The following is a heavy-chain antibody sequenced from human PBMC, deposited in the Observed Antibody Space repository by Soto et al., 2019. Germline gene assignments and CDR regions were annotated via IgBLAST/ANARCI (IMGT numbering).Heavy chain of an antibody. CDR2: INHSGST. CDR3: ARGRRGRDGSGRERYYYYGMDV. Sequence: SETLSLTCAVYGGSFSGYYWSWIRQPPGKGLEWIGEINHSGSTNYNPSLKSRVTISVDTSKNQFSLKLSSVTAADTAVYYCARGRRGRDGSGRERYYYYGMDVSGQATTVTVSS. J-gene: IGHJ6*01. D-gene: IGHD3-10*01. CDR1: GGSFSGYY. V-gene: IGHV4-34*01.